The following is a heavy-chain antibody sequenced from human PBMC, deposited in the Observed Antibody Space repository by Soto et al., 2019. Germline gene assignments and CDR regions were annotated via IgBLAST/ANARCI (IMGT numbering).Heavy chain of an antibody. D-gene: IGHD2-21*02. CDR1: RGSISYEYYH. CDR2: IHYSGSI. CDR3: AREDDGGDRDYYGLDV. V-gene: IGHV4-30-4*08. J-gene: IGHJ6*02. Sequence: QVQLQQSGPGLVKPSQTLSLTCTVSRGSISYEYYHWTWIRQSPGKGLEWIGYIHYSGSIIYNPSFKSRVTISVDTSKNQFSLQLSSVTAADTAVYFCAREDDGGDRDYYGLDVWCQGTTVTVSS.